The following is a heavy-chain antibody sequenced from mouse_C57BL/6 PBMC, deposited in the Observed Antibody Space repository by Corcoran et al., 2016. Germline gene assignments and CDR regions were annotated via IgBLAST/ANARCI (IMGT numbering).Heavy chain of an antibody. CDR2: ISYDGSN. V-gene: IGHV3-6*01. J-gene: IGHJ1*03. CDR3: ARRDWYFDV. CDR1: GYSITSGYY. Sequence: DVQLQESGPGLVKSSQSLSLTCSVTGYSITSGYYWNWIRQFPGNKLEWMGYISYDGSNNYNPSLKNRISITRDTSKNQFFLKLNSVTTEDTATYYCARRDWYFDVWGTGTTVTVSS.